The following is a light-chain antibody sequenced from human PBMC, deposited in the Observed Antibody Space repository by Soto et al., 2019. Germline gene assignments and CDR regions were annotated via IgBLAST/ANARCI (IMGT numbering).Light chain of an antibody. CDR3: QQYDDWPRT. Sequence: EILMTQSPATLSVSPGEGVTLPCRTSRNIRSNLAWYQQKLGQAPRLLMYGASIRANGVPDRFSGGGSGTEFILTISSLQSEDFAVYYCQQYDDWPRTFGQGTKVDIK. V-gene: IGKV3-15*01. CDR1: RNIRSN. J-gene: IGKJ1*01. CDR2: GAS.